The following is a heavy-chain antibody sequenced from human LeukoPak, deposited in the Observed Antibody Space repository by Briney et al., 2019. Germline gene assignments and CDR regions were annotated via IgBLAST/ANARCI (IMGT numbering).Heavy chain of an antibody. J-gene: IGHJ4*02. CDR1: GGSFSGYY. CDR2: INHSGST. D-gene: IGHD2-8*01. V-gene: IGHV4-34*01. CDR3: ARQDRPGMLDY. Sequence: SETLSLTCAVYGGSFSGYYWSWIRQPPGKGLEGIGEINHSGSTNYNPSLKSRVTISVDTTKNQFSLKLSSVTAADTAVYYCARQDRPGMLDYWGQGTLVTVSS.